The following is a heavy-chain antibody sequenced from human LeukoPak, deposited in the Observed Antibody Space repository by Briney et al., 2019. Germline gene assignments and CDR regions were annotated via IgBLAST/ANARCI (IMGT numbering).Heavy chain of an antibody. CDR2: ISGYDGTT. Sequence: GASVKVSCKASGYTFTTYGVSWVRQAPGQGLEWMGWISGYDGTTNYAQKLRGRGTMTTDTSTSTAYMDLRSLRSDDPALYYCARTVTTSSYYFDYWGQGTLVTVSS. D-gene: IGHD4-17*01. CDR3: ARTVTTSSYYFDY. CDR1: GYTFTTYG. J-gene: IGHJ4*02. V-gene: IGHV1-18*01.